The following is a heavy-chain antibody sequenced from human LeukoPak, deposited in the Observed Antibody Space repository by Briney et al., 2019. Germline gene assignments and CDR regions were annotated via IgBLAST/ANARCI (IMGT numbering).Heavy chain of an antibody. V-gene: IGHV3-30*02. J-gene: IGHJ6*02. CDR2: IRYDGSNK. CDR3: AKDPTYCSSTSCYYYYYYGMDV. Sequence: GGSLRLSCAASGFTFSSYGMHWVRQAPGKGLEWVAFIRYDGSNKYYADSVKGRFTISRDNSKNTLYLQMNSLRAEDTAVYYCAKDPTYCSSTSCYYYYYYGMDVWGQGTTVTVSS. D-gene: IGHD2-2*01. CDR1: GFTFSSYG.